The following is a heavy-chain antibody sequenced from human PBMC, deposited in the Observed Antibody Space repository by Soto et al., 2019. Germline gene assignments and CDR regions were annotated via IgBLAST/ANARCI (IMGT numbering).Heavy chain of an antibody. CDR1: GASISGYH. V-gene: IGHV4-59*08. J-gene: IGHJ4*01. CDR3: ARLRGYYQAINI. Sequence: SETLSLTCTVSGASISGYHWSWIRQPPGMGLEWVGYISYTGTTTYNPSLRSRVAISLDASKSQFSLNLRSVTAADTAVYYCARLRGYYQAINIWGPGALVTVSS. CDR2: ISYTGTT. D-gene: IGHD3-22*01.